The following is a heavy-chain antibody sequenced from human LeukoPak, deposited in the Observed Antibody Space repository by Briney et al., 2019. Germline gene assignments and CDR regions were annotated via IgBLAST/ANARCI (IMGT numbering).Heavy chain of an antibody. J-gene: IGHJ3*02. D-gene: IGHD1-1*01. CDR1: GGSISSGGYY. CDR2: IYHSGST. V-gene: IGHV4-30-2*01. CDR3: ARHGAQLERYAFDI. Sequence: SSETLSLTCTVSGGSISSGGYYWSWIRQPPGKGLEWIGYIYHSGSTYYNPSLKSRVTISVDTSKNQFSLKLSSVTAADTAVYYCARHGAQLERYAFDIWGQGTMVTVSS.